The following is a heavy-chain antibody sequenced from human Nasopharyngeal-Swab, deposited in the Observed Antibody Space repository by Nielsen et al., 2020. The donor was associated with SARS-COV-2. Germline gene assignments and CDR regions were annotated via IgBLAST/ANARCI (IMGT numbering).Heavy chain of an antibody. CDR1: GFTFSAYT. CDR2: ISSSTSTT. CDR3: AREGSYGPVSYMDV. V-gene: IGHV3-48*04. Sequence: GESLKISCAASGFTFSAYTMNWVRQAPGKGLEWVSYISSSTSTTYYADSVKGRFTISRDNAKNSLYLQMNSLRAEDTAVYYCAREGSYGPVSYMDVWGQGTTVTVSS. J-gene: IGHJ6*03. D-gene: IGHD5-18*01.